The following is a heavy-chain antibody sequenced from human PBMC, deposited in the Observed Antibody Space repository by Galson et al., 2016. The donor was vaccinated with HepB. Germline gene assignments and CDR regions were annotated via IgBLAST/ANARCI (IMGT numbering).Heavy chain of an antibody. Sequence: ETLSLTCSVSGGSVTSDTYFWSWLRQSPGRGLEWIGFINYIGTTNHNASLKSRVTMSVDTAKNQFSLRLSSVTAADTAVYYCARDLGYCIDCWGQGTLVTVSS. CDR3: ARDLGYCIDC. V-gene: IGHV4-61*01. J-gene: IGHJ4*02. D-gene: IGHD5-18*01. CDR2: INYIGTT. CDR1: GGSVTSDTYF.